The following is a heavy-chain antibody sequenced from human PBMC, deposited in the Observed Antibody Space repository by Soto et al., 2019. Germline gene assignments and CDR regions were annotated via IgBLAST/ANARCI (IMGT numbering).Heavy chain of an antibody. D-gene: IGHD3-3*01. Sequence: EVQLVESGGGLVQRGGSLRLSCASSGFSFSSYWMHWVRQAPGKGLVWVLRINRDGSTTAYADSVKGRFIISRDNAKNTVYLQMNSLRAEDTAVYYCARDYDFWSSYPSVYFDYWGQGNLVTVSS. CDR2: INRDGSTT. J-gene: IGHJ4*02. CDR1: GFSFSSYW. V-gene: IGHV3-74*01. CDR3: ARDYDFWSSYPSVYFDY.